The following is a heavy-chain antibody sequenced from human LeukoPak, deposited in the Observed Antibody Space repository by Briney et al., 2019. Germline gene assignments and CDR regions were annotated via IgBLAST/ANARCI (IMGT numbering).Heavy chain of an antibody. CDR2: IYPGDSDT. V-gene: IGHV5-51*01. D-gene: IGHD1-1*01. Sequence: GASLKISCKGSGYIFTNYWIGCVRQMPGKGLEWMGIIYPGDSDTRYSPSFQGQVTMSADKSISTAYLKWSSLKASDTAMYYCARRATGTTKWFDPWGQGTLVTVSS. J-gene: IGHJ5*02. CDR3: ARRATGTTKWFDP. CDR1: GYIFTNYW.